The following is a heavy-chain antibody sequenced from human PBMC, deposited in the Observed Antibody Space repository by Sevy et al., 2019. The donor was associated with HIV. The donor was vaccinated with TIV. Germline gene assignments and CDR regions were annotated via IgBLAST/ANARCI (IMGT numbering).Heavy chain of an antibody. Sequence: ASVKVSCKASGYPFSTYAISWVRQAPGQGLECMGWVSAYYGHTNYAQSLQDRVTMTTDTSTSTAYMELRSLRSDDTAVYYCARLEASGSGWYGNGMDVWAQGTTVTVSS. D-gene: IGHD6-19*01. CDR1: GYPFSTYA. CDR3: ARLEASGSGWYGNGMDV. V-gene: IGHV1-18*01. CDR2: VSAYYGHT. J-gene: IGHJ6*02.